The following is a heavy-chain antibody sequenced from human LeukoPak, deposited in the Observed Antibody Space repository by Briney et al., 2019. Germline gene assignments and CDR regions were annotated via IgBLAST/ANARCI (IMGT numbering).Heavy chain of an antibody. D-gene: IGHD6-19*01. CDR1: GYTFTSYY. V-gene: IGHV1-18*04. Sequence: ASVKVSCKASGYTFTSYYMHWVRQAPGQGLEWMGWISTYNGNSNYAQNLQGRVTMTTDTSTSTAYMELRSLRSDDTAVYYCARSSGWSYYFDYWGQGTLVSVSS. J-gene: IGHJ4*02. CDR3: ARSSGWSYYFDY. CDR2: ISTYNGNS.